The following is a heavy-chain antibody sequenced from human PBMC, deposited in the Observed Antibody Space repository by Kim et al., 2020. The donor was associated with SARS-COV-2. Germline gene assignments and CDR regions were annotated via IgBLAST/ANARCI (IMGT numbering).Heavy chain of an antibody. J-gene: IGHJ5*02. Sequence: ASVKVSCKASGYTFTSYGISWVRQAPGQGLEWMGWISAYNGNTNYAQKLQGRVTTTDTSTSTAYMELRSLRSDDTAVYYCARAKEDHYGSGSYAVGWFDPWGQGTLVTVSS. CDR3: ARAKEDHYGSGSYAVGWFDP. D-gene: IGHD3-10*01. V-gene: IGHV1-18*01. CDR1: GYTFTSYG. CDR2: ISAYNGNT.